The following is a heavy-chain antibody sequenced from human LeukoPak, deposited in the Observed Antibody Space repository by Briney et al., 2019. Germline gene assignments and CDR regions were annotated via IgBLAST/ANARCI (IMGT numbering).Heavy chain of an antibody. D-gene: IGHD3-22*01. CDR1: GGSISGYY. Sequence: SETLSLTCTVSGGSISGYYWSWIRQPPEKGLEWIGYIHYSGRTDYNPSLKSRVTMSIDTSKNQFSLKVNSVTATDTAVYYCASLTLSDTSGYGEFDYWGQGTLVTVSS. CDR2: IHYSGRT. V-gene: IGHV4-59*08. J-gene: IGHJ4*02. CDR3: ASLTLSDTSGYGEFDY.